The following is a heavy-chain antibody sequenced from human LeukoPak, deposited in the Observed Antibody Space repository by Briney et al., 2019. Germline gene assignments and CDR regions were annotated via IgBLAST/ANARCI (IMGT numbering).Heavy chain of an antibody. CDR3: ARLGSSDYYGSGSYYNSLDYYYYMDV. J-gene: IGHJ6*03. D-gene: IGHD3-10*01. CDR1: GGSISRYY. V-gene: IGHV4-4*09. Sequence: SETLSLTCTVSGGSISRYYWSWIRQPPGKGLEWIGYIYTSGSTNYNPSLKSRVTISVDTSKNQFSLKPSSVTAADTAVYYCARLGSSDYYGSGSYYNSLDYYYYMDVWGKGTTVTVSS. CDR2: IYTSGST.